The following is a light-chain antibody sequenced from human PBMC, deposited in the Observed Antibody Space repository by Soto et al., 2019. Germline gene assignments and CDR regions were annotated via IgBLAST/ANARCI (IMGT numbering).Light chain of an antibody. Sequence: QSALTQPASVSGSPGQSITISCTETSSDVGAYNYVSWYQHHPSKAPKLMIYDVSYRPSGVSNRFSGSKSGNTASLTISGLQAEDGADYYCSSYTSSSTVVFGGGTKLTVL. CDR1: SSDVGAYNY. CDR2: DVS. V-gene: IGLV2-14*03. CDR3: SSYTSSSTVV. J-gene: IGLJ2*01.